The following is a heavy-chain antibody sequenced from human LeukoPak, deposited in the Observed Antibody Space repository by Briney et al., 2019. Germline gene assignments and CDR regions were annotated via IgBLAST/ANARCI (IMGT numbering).Heavy chain of an antibody. CDR1: GFSFSSHA. D-gene: IGHD5-12*01. V-gene: IGHV3-64*04. J-gene: IGHJ4*02. CDR3: ARDRGWLRPRYYFDY. Sequence: GGSLRLSCVASGFSFSSHAMHWVRQAPGKGLEYVSAISNNGGNTYYADSVKGRFTISRDNSKNTLYLQMNSLRAEDTAVYYCARDRGWLRPRYYFDYWGQGTLVTVSS. CDR2: ISNNGGNT.